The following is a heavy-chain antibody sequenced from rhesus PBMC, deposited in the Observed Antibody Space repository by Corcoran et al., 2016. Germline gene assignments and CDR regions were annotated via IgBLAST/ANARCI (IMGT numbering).Heavy chain of an antibody. Sequence: QVQLQESGPGLVKPSETLSLTCAVSGGSISSNYWSWIRQSPGKGLEWIGYIYVGSGSTSYNPSLKSRVTISTDTSKNQFSLKLSSVTAADTAVYYYASLIAAAYFDYWGQGVLVTVSS. D-gene: IGHD6-25*01. CDR1: GGSISSNY. V-gene: IGHV4-147*01. CDR3: ASLIAAAYFDY. J-gene: IGHJ4*01. CDR2: IYVGSGST.